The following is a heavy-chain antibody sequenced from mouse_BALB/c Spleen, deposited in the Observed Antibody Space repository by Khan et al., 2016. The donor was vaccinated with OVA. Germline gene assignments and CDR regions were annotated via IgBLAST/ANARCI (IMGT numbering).Heavy chain of an antibody. D-gene: IGHD2-10*01. CDR2: IWSDGST. Sequence: QVQLKESGPGLVAPSQSLSITCTLSGFSLTNYGVHWVRQPPGKGLEWLVVIWSDGSTTYNSALKSRLTISKDNSKSQVFLKMNSLQTDDTARYFCARQPYYHYNIMDYWGQGTSVTVSS. CDR1: GFSLTNYG. J-gene: IGHJ4*01. V-gene: IGHV2-6-1*01. CDR3: ARQPYYHYNIMDY.